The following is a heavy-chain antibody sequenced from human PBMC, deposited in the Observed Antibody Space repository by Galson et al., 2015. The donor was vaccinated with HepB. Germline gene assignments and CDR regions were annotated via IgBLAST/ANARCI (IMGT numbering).Heavy chain of an antibody. J-gene: IGHJ4*02. CDR2: ISSSGSYT. Sequence: SLRLSCAASGFSFSDSYMSWIRQAPGKGLEWISCISSSGSYTNYAAALKGRFIISRDNAKKTLHLQMNSLRVDDTAIYYCARGWNSGLDYWGRGALVTVS. D-gene: IGHD1/OR15-1a*01. CDR1: GFSFSDSY. CDR3: ARGWNSGLDY. V-gene: IGHV3-11*06.